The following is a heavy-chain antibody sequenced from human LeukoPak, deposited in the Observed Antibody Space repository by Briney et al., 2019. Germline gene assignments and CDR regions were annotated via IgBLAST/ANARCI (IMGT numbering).Heavy chain of an antibody. V-gene: IGHV1-24*01. Sequence: ASVKVSCKVSGYTLTELSMHWVRQAPGKGLGWMGGFDPEDGETIYAQKFQGRVTMTEDTSTDTAYMELSSLRSEDTAVYYCAASITMIVVAPDETLDYWGQGTLVTVSS. D-gene: IGHD3-22*01. J-gene: IGHJ4*02. CDR2: FDPEDGET. CDR3: AASITMIVVAPDETLDY. CDR1: GYTLTELS.